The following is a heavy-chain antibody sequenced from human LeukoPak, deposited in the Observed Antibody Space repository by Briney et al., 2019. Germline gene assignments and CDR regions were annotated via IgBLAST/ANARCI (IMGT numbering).Heavy chain of an antibody. CDR3: ARTGLICSSTSRYWRHWFDP. CDR2: MNPNSGNT. Sequence: ASVKVSCKASGYTFTSYDINWVRQATGQGLEWMGWMNPNSGNTGYAQKFQGRVTMTRNTSISTAYMELSSLRSEDTAVYYCARTGLICSSTSRYWRHWFDPWGQGTLVTVSS. D-gene: IGHD2-2*01. V-gene: IGHV1-8*01. CDR1: GYTFTSYD. J-gene: IGHJ5*02.